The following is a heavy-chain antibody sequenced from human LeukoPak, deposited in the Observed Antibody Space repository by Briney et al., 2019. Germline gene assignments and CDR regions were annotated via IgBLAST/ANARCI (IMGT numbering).Heavy chain of an antibody. J-gene: IGHJ3*02. V-gene: IGHV3-73*01. D-gene: IGHD2-15*01. CDR2: IRSKANSYAT. CDR1: GFTFSSYA. Sequence: PGRSLTLSCAASGFTFSSYAMHWVRQASGKGLEWVGRIRSKANSYATAYAASVKGRFTISRDDSKNTAYLQMNSLKTEDTAVYYCTHSLTVADAFDIWGQGTMVTVSS. CDR3: THSLTVADAFDI.